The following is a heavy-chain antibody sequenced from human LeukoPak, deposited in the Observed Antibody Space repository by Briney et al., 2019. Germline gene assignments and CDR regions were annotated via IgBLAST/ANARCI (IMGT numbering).Heavy chain of an antibody. V-gene: IGHV3-7*03. CDR1: GFTFTKYW. CDR2: IKQDGSDK. J-gene: IGHJ5*02. D-gene: IGHD6-19*01. CDR3: AKGVYNSAWYRGLEFDP. Sequence: GDSLRLSCAASGFTFTKYWMNWVRQAPGKGLEWVGNIKQDGSDKNYMDSVKGRFTISRDNTKNSVYLQMNSLRAEDTAVYYCAKGVYNSAWYRGLEFDPWGQGTLVTVSS.